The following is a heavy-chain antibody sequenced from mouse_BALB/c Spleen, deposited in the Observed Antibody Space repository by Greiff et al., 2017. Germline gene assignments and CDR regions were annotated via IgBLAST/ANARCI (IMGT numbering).Heavy chain of an antibody. V-gene: IGHV5-17*02. D-gene: IGHD2-3*01. J-gene: IGHJ2*01. CDR2: ISSGSSTI. CDR1: GFTFSSFG. Sequence: EVQRVESGGGLVQPGGSRKLSCAASGFTFSSFGMYWVRQAPEKGLEWVAYISSGSSTIYCADTVKGRFTISRDNPKNTLFLRMTCLRSENTAMYYWARRGYYDYFGYWGQGTPLTVSS. CDR3: ARRGYYDYFGY.